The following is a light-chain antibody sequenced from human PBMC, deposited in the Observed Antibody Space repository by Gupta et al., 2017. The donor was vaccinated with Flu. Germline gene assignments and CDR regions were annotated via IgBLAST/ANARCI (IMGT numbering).Light chain of an antibody. Sequence: DIVMTQSPDSLAVSLGERANINCKSSQSVLYSSNNKNYLAWYQQKPGQPPKLLIYWASTRESGVPDRFSGSGSGTDFTLTISRLQAEDVAVYYCQQYYSTPDSFGQGTKLEIK. CDR1: QSVLYSSNNKNY. CDR2: WAS. CDR3: QQYYSTPDS. V-gene: IGKV4-1*01. J-gene: IGKJ2*03.